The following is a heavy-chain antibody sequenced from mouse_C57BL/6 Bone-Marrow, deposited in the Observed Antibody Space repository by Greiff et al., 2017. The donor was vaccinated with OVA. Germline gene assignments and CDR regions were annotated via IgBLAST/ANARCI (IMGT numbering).Heavy chain of an antibody. CDR3: AIASYDYDGRYYAMDY. CDR2: INPYNGGT. V-gene: IGHV1-19*01. D-gene: IGHD2-4*01. CDR1: GYTFTDYY. J-gene: IGHJ4*01. Sequence: VQLKQSGPVLVKPGASVKMSCKASGYTFTDYYMNWVKQSHGKSLEWIGVINPYNGGTSYNQKFKGKATLTVDKSSSTAYMELNSLTSEDSAVYYCAIASYDYDGRYYAMDYWGQGTSVTVSS.